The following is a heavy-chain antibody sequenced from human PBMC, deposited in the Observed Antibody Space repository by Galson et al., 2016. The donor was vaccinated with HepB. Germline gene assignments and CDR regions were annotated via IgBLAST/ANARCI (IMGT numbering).Heavy chain of an antibody. J-gene: IGHJ4*02. Sequence: ETLSLTCTVSGGSISGTNWWSWVRQPPGKGLEWIGYIYYTGRTNCNPSLKSRVTISVDTSKNQFSLKLTSVTAADTAVYYCARNVIRGTAGPYYFDYWGQGTLVTVSS. D-gene: IGHD3-10*01. CDR3: ARNVIRGTAGPYYFDY. CDR2: IYYTGRT. V-gene: IGHV4-4*02. CDR1: GGSISGTNW.